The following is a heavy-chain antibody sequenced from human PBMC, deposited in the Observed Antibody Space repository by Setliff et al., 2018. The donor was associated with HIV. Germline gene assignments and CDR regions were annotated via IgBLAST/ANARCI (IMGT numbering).Heavy chain of an antibody. J-gene: IGHJ4*02. D-gene: IGHD3-22*01. V-gene: IGHV1-24*01. Sequence: GASVKVSCKVSGYTLTELSIHWVRQAPGKGLEWMGGFDPEYDKTFYAQKFQGRVTMSEDTSTDTAYMELTSLRSDDTAVYYCARDTNLIYDSSGYYHYTFDYWGQGTLVTVSS. CDR2: FDPEYDKT. CDR1: GYTLTELS. CDR3: ARDTNLIYDSSGYYHYTFDY.